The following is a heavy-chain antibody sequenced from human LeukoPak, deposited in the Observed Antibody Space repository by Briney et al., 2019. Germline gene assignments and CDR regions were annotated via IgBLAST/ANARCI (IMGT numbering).Heavy chain of an antibody. V-gene: IGHV4-34*01. CDR3: ARGPYCSSTSCSGYYYYYYGMDV. D-gene: IGHD2-2*01. Sequence: PSETLSLTCAVYGGSFSGYYWSWIRQPPGKGLEWIGEINHSGSTNYNPSLNSRVTISVDTSKNQFSLKLSSVTAADTAVYYCARGPYCSSTSCSGYYYYYYGMDVWGQGTTVTVSS. J-gene: IGHJ6*02. CDR2: INHSGST. CDR1: GGSFSGYY.